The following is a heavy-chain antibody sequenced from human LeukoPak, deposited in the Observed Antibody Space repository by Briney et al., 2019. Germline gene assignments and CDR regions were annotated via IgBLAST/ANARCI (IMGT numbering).Heavy chain of an antibody. J-gene: IGHJ4*02. CDR1: GGSISRGSYY. D-gene: IGHD2-2*01. CDR2: IYTSGST. V-gene: IGHV4-61*02. CDR3: AREYCSSTSCYAYPDY. Sequence: SQTLSLTCTVSGGSISRGSYYWSWIRQPAGKGLEWIGRIYTSGSTNYNPSLKSRVTISVDTSKNQFSLKLSSVTAADTAVYYCAREYCSSTSCYAYPDYWGQGTLVTVSS.